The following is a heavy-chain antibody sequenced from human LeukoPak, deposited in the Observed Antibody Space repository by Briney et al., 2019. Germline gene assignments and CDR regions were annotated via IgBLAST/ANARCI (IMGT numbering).Heavy chain of an antibody. CDR1: GYTFTSYG. Sequence: ASVKVSCKASGYTFTSYGISWVRQAPGQGLEWMGWISAYNGNTNYAQKLQGRVTMTTDTSTSTAYMELRSLRSDDTAVYYCARTATYYYDSSGYLDYWGEGTLVTVSS. J-gene: IGHJ4*02. D-gene: IGHD3-22*01. V-gene: IGHV1-18*01. CDR3: ARTATYYYDSSGYLDY. CDR2: ISAYNGNT.